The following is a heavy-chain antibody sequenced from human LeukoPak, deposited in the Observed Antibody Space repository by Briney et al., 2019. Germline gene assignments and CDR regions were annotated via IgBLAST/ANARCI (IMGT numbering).Heavy chain of an antibody. CDR3: ARDLLRFLEWLPAYYYYGMDA. CDR2: ISAYNGNT. J-gene: IGHJ6*02. CDR1: GYTFTSYG. D-gene: IGHD3-3*01. Sequence: ASVKVSCKASGYTFTSYGISWVRQAPGQGLEWMGWISAYNGNTNYAQKLRGRVTMTTDTSTSTAYMELRSLRSDDTAVYYCARDLLRFLEWLPAYYYYGMDAWGQGTTVTVSS. V-gene: IGHV1-18*01.